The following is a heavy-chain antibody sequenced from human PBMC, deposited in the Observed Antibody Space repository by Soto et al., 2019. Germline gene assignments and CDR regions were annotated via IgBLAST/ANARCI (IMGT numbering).Heavy chain of an antibody. CDR2: IAYDGSSQ. Sequence: QVQLVDSGGGMVQHGTSLRLSCAASGFIFSNHAMHWVRQAPGKGLEWVAGIAYDGSSQYYADSVRGRFTISSDNSRNTLYLQMSSLRVEDPAVYYFVGALSSRRLDYWGQGTLVTVSS. CDR1: GFIFSNHA. CDR3: VGALSSRRLDY. J-gene: IGHJ4*02. V-gene: IGHV3-30-3*01. D-gene: IGHD3-16*02.